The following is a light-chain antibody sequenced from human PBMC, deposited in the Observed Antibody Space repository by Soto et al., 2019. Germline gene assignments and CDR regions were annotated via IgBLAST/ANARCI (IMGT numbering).Light chain of an antibody. Sequence: QSVVTQPPSVSGTPGQGVIISCSNVGRHEVSWYQQVPGMAPKLLIHTTSQRPSGVPDRFSASKSGTSASLAIRGLQSEDDADYYCSSWDDSLSGVVFGRGTKLTVL. CDR3: SSWDDSLSGVV. CDR1: NVGRHE. J-gene: IGLJ2*01. CDR2: TTS. V-gene: IGLV1-44*01.